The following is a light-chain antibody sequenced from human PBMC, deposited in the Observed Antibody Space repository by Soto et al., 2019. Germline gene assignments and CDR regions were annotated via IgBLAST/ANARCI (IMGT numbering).Light chain of an antibody. CDR2: KAS. CDR3: QQYNISWT. V-gene: IGKV1-5*03. CDR1: QSISYW. Sequence: DIQMTQSPSTLSASVGDRVTITCRASQSISYWLAWYQQKPGKAPNLLIYKASSLESGVPSRFSGSGSGTEFTLTISSLQPDDFATYYCQQYNISWTFGQGTKVEIK. J-gene: IGKJ1*01.